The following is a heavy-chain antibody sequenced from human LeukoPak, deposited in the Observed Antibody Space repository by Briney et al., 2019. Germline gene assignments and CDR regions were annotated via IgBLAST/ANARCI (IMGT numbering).Heavy chain of an antibody. J-gene: IGHJ4*02. V-gene: IGHV3-23*01. Sequence: GGSLRLSCATSGFTFSSYALTWVRQAPGMGLEWVSAISGSGDTTYYADSVKGRFTISRDNSKNTLYLQMNSLRTEDTAVYYCAKAAQNWNYGRGYFDYWGQGTLVPVSS. CDR1: GFTFSSYA. CDR3: AKAAQNWNYGRGYFDY. CDR2: ISGSGDTT. D-gene: IGHD1-7*01.